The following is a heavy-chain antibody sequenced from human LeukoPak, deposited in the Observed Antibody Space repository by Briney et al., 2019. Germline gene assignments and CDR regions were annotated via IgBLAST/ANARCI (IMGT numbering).Heavy chain of an antibody. J-gene: IGHJ4*02. CDR3: ARVRGPYYGSGSYIFG. D-gene: IGHD3-10*01. CDR1: GYSFTSYW. Sequence: GESLKISCKGSGYSFTSYWIGWVRQMPGKGLEWMGIIYPGDSDTRYSPSFQGQVTISADKSISTAYLQWSSLKASDTAMYYCARVRGPYYGSGSYIFGWGQGTLVTVSS. V-gene: IGHV5-51*01. CDR2: IYPGDSDT.